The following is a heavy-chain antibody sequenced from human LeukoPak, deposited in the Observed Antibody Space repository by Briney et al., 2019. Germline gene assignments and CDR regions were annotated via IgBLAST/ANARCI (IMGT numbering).Heavy chain of an antibody. CDR1: GFTFSSYA. J-gene: IGHJ4*02. D-gene: IGHD1-26*01. CDR2: ISGSGGST. CDR3: ADINSGNYDY. V-gene: IGHV3-23*01. Sequence: GGSLRLSCAASGFTFSSYAMSWVRQAPGKGLEWVSGISGSGGSTYYADSVKGRFTISRDNSKNTLYLQMNSLRAEDTAVYYCADINSGNYDYWGQGTLVTVSS.